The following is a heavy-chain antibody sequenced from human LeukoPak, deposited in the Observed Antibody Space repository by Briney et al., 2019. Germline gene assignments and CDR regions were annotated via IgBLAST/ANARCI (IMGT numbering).Heavy chain of an antibody. CDR3: ARAGLVGATSTFFDY. Sequence: ASVKVSCKASGYTFTGYYMHWVRQAPGQGLEWMGWINPNSGGTNYAQKFQGWVTMTRDTSISTAYMELSRLRSDDTAVYYCARAGLVGATSTFFDYWGQGALVTVSS. J-gene: IGHJ4*02. V-gene: IGHV1-2*04. D-gene: IGHD1-26*01. CDR2: INPNSGGT. CDR1: GYTFTGYY.